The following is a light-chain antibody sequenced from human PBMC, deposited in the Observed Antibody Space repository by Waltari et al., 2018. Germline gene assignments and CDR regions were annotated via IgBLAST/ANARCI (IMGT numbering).Light chain of an antibody. CDR1: QSISNW. CDR3: QPYHSYRT. V-gene: IGKV1-5*03. Sequence: DIQMTQSPSTLSASVGDRLSITCRASQSISNWLAWYQQKPGKAPKLLIYKASTLESGVPSRFSGSGSGTEFTLTISSLQPDDCSTYYCQPYHSYRTFGQGTKVEIK. J-gene: IGKJ1*01. CDR2: KAS.